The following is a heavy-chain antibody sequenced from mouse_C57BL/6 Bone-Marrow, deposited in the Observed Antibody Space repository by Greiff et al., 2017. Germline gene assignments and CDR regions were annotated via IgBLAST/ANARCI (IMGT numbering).Heavy chain of an antibody. CDR2: IYPGSGNT. Sequence: QVQLQQSGPELVKPGASVKISCKASGYSFTSYYIHWVKQRPGQGLEWIGWIYPGSGNTKYNEKFKGKATLTADTSSSTAYMQLSSLTSEDSAVYYCASRIWLRRFDYWGQGTTLTVSS. CDR3: ASRIWLRRFDY. CDR1: GYSFTSYY. J-gene: IGHJ2*01. V-gene: IGHV1-66*01. D-gene: IGHD2-2*01.